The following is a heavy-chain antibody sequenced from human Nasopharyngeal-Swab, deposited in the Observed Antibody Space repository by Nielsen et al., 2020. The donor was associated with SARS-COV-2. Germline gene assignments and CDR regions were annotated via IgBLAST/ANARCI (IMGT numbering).Heavy chain of an antibody. Sequence: GESLKISCAASGFSFSTYTMNWVRQAPGKGLEWLASISSDSGAKYHADSVKGRFIISRDNAKNSLDLQMNSLRVEDTAVYYCVRNEIWGQGTLVTVS. CDR2: ISSDSGAK. CDR3: VRNEI. J-gene: IGHJ4*02. CDR1: GFSFSTYT. V-gene: IGHV3-21*04.